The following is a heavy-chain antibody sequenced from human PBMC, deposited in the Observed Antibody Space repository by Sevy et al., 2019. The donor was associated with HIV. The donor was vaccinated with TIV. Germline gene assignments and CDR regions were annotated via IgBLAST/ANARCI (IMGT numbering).Heavy chain of an antibody. CDR3: ANAYSGCYSHSYLYALDV. V-gene: IGHV3-30*18. CDR1: GFSFSYYG. D-gene: IGHD1-26*01. J-gene: IGHJ6*02. CDR2: ISHDGINE. Sequence: GGSLRLSCIGSGFSFSYYGIHWVRQAPGKGLDWVALISHDGINEYYADSVKGRFTIPRDNSKNTVYLEMNSLRNEDTAIYFCANAYSGCYSHSYLYALDVWGQGTTVTVSS.